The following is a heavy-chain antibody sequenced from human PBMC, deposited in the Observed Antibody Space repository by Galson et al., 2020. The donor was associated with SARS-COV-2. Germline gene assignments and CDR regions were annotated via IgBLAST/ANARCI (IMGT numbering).Heavy chain of an antibody. CDR3: ARAGSGSYYHGMDV. CDR1: GFTFSSYA. V-gene: IGHV3-30*04. CDR2: ISYDGNNK. Sequence: GGSLRLSCAASGFTFSSYAMHWVRQAPGKGPEWVAVISYDGNNKYYADSVKGRFTISRDNSKNTLYLQMNSLRAEDTAVYYCARAGSGSYYHGMDVWGQGTTVTVSS. D-gene: IGHD1-26*01. J-gene: IGHJ6*02.